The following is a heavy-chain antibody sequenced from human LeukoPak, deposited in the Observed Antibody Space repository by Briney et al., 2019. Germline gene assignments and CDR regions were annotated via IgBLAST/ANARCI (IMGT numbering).Heavy chain of an antibody. V-gene: IGHV3-33*06. CDR2: IWYDGSNK. Sequence: PGRSLRLSCAASGFTFSSYGMHRVRQAPGKGLEWVAVIWYDGSNKYYADSVKGRFTISRDNSKNTLYLQMNSLRAEDTAVYYCAKDIVVPRPYYGMDVWGKGTTVTVSS. CDR1: GFTFSSYG. D-gene: IGHD2-2*01. J-gene: IGHJ6*04. CDR3: AKDIVVPRPYYGMDV.